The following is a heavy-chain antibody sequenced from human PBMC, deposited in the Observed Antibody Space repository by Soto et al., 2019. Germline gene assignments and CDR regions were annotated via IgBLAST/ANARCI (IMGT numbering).Heavy chain of an antibody. CDR1: GFTFSSYA. Sequence: EVQLLESGGGLVQPGGSLRLSCAASGFTFSSYAMSWVRQAPGKGLEWVSAISGSGGSTYYADSVKGRFTISRDNSKNTLYLQMNSLRAEDTAVYYCAKGDDFWSANPSYYMDVWGKGTTVTVSS. CDR2: ISGSGGST. V-gene: IGHV3-23*01. J-gene: IGHJ6*03. D-gene: IGHD3-3*01. CDR3: AKGDDFWSANPSYYMDV.